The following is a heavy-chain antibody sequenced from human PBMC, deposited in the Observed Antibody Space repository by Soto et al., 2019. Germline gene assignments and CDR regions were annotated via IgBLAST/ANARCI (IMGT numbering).Heavy chain of an antibody. D-gene: IGHD6-13*01. Sequence: QVQLVQSGAEVKKPGASVKVSLITSGYTFTIDDINWVRQATGHGLEWMGWMNPNSGNTGYAQNLQGRVTMTRNTSISTAYMELSGLRSDDTAVYYCARGRSTSWFSDYWGQGTLVTVSP. J-gene: IGHJ4*02. V-gene: IGHV1-8*02. CDR1: GYTFTIDD. CDR2: MNPNSGNT. CDR3: ARGRSTSWFSDY.